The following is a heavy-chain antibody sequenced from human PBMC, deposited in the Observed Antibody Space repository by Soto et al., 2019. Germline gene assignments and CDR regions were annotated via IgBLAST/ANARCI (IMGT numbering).Heavy chain of an antibody. V-gene: IGHV3-74*01. Sequence: GGSLRLSCAASGFTFSSYWMHWVRQAPGKGLVWVSRINSDGRITTYADSVKGRFTVSRDNAKNTLYLEMNSLRPEDTAVYYCARVGTGYYYKDVWGKGTTVTVSS. D-gene: IGHD1-1*01. CDR3: ARVGTGYYYKDV. J-gene: IGHJ6*03. CDR2: INSDGRIT. CDR1: GFTFSSYW.